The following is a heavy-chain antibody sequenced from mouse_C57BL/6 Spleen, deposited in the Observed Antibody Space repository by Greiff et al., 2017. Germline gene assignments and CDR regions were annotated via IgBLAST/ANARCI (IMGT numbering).Heavy chain of an antibody. Sequence: VQLQQSGPELVKPGASVKIPCKASGCTFTDYNMDWVKQSHGKSLEWIGDINPNNGGTIYNQKFKGKATLTVDKSSSTAYMELRSLTSEDTAVYYCARAPFITTVVANYAMDYWGQGTSVTVSS. CDR3: ARAPFITTVVANYAMDY. CDR1: GCTFTDYN. V-gene: IGHV1-18*01. J-gene: IGHJ4*01. D-gene: IGHD1-1*01. CDR2: INPNNGGT.